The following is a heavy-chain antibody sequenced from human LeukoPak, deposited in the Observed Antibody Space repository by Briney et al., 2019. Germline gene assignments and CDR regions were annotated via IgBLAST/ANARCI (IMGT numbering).Heavy chain of an antibody. V-gene: IGHV3-74*01. J-gene: IGHJ4*02. CDR3: AKSMIRQWLRSGIDY. CDR1: GFSLSGYW. CDR2: IGPDGTGI. D-gene: IGHD5-12*01. Sequence: GGSLRLSCAASGFSLSGYWMHWVRHAPGKGLVWVSRIGPDGTGITYADSVKGRFTISRDIAKNTVYLQMNSLRAEDTAVYYCAKSMIRQWLRSGIDYWGQGTLVTVSS.